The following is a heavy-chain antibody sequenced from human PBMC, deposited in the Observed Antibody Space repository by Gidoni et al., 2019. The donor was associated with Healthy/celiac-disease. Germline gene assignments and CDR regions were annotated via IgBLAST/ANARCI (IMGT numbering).Heavy chain of an antibody. CDR3: HSRKDDY. CDR2: IYYSGRT. V-gene: IGHV4-39*07. CDR1: GGSISSSSYY. J-gene: IGHJ4*02. Sequence: QPQLQESGPGLVKPSVTLSLTCTAPGGSISSSSYYWGWVRQPPGKGLEWIGSIYYSGRTYYSPSLKGRVTISVDTSKNQFSLKLSSVTAADTAVYYCHSRKDDYWGQGTLVTVSS.